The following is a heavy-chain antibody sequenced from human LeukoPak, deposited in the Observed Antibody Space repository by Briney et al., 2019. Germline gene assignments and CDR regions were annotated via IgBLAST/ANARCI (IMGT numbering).Heavy chain of an antibody. V-gene: IGHV3-66*01. Sequence: AGGPLRLSCAASKFSVGGNYMTWVRQAPGKGLEWVSLIYSGGSTYYADSVKGRFTISRDNSKNTLYLQMNSLRAEDAAVYYCAKDDYYDTSGYRDWGQGTLVTVSS. D-gene: IGHD3-22*01. CDR1: KFSVGGNY. CDR2: IYSGGST. CDR3: AKDDYYDTSGYRD. J-gene: IGHJ4*02.